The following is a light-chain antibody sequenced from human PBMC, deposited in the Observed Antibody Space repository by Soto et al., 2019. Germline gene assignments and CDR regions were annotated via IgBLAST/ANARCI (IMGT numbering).Light chain of an antibody. J-gene: IGLJ2*01. V-gene: IGLV1-40*01. CDR3: QSAKV. CDR1: SSNIGAGYD. CDR2: GNS. Sequence: QSVLTQPPSVSGAPGQRVTISCTGSSSNIGAGYDVHWYQQLPGTAPKLLIYGNSNRPSGVPDRFSGSKSGTSASLAITGLQAEDEADYYCQSAKVFGGGTQLTVL.